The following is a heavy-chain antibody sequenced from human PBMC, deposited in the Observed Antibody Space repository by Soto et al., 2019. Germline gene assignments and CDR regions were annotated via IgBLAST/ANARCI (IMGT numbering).Heavy chain of an antibody. V-gene: IGHV4-30-4*01. J-gene: IGHJ6*02. CDR1: GDSISSADYY. CDR3: ARDLWVEPELYYYGMDV. CDR2: IFYSGTT. Sequence: SETLSLTCTVSGDSISSADYYWSWLRQTPGKGLEWIGHIFYSGTTYYNPYLKSRLTISVDTSKTHFSLRLTSVTAADTAVYYCARDLWVEPELYYYGMDVWGQGTTVTVSS. D-gene: IGHD1-1*01.